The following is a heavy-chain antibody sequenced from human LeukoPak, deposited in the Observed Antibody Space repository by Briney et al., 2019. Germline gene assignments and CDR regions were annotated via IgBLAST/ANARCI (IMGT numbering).Heavy chain of an antibody. V-gene: IGHV1-8*01. J-gene: IGHJ6*02. CDR2: MNPNSGNT. D-gene: IGHD3-10*01. CDR3: ARDLKWFGELLWDYYYYYGMDV. Sequence: ASVKVSCKASGYTFTSYDINWVRQATGQGLEWMGWMNPNSGNTGYAQKFQGRVTMTRNTSISTAYTELSSLRSEDTAVYYCARDLKWFGELLWDYYYYYGMDVWGQGTTVTVSS. CDR1: GYTFTSYD.